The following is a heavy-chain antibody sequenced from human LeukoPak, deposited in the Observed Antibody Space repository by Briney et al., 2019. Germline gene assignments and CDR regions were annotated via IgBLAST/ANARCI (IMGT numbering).Heavy chain of an antibody. D-gene: IGHD4-17*01. Sequence: PGGSLRLSCAASGFTFSXXAMHWVRQAPGKXXXXXXXXXXXXSXXXXXXXXXXXXXISXXNSKNTLYLQMNSLRAEDTAVYYCARXGPTVTTLSGFDYWGQGTLVTVSS. V-gene: IGHV3-30-3*01. CDR1: GFTFSXXA. J-gene: IGHJ4*02. CDR2: XXXXXSXX. CDR3: ARXGPTVTTLSGFDY.